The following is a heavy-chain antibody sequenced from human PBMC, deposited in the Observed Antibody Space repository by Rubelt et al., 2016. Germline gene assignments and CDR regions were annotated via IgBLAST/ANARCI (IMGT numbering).Heavy chain of an antibody. V-gene: IGHV4-34*10. CDR2: ISHRGST. Sequence: QVQLQESGPGLVKPSETLSLTCTVSGGSISSYYWSWIRQPPGKGLEWIGEISHRGSTSYNPSLKSRVTFSVDSSKNHVSLKGNSVSAADTAVYYCARAEYSGYDSVAFDIWGQGTMVTVSS. D-gene: IGHD5-12*01. CDR1: GGSISSYY. J-gene: IGHJ3*02. CDR3: ARAEYSGYDSVAFDI.